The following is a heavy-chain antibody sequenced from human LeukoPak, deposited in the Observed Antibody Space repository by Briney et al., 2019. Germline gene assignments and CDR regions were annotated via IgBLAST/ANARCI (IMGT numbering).Heavy chain of an antibody. D-gene: IGHD1-26*01. CDR1: GGSISSSYYY. J-gene: IGHJ4*02. CDR3: ARIKRWSGSYSY. V-gene: IGHV4-39*01. CDR2: IYYSGST. Sequence: SETLSLTCTVSGGSISSSYYYWGWIRQPPGKGLEWIGSIYYSGSTYYNPSLKSRVTISVDTSKNQFSLKLRSVTAADTAVYYCARIKRWSGSYSYWGQGTLVTVSS.